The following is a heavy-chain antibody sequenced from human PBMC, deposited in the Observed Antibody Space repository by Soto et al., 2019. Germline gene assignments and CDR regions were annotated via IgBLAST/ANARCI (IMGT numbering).Heavy chain of an antibody. J-gene: IGHJ5*02. CDR1: GGTFSSYA. CDR2: IITIFGTA. D-gene: IGHD3-22*01. Sequence: QVQLVQSGAEVKKPGSSVKVSCTASGGTFSSYAISWVRQAPGQGLEWMGGIITIFGTANYAQKFQGRVTITADESTSTAYMELSSLRSEDTAVYYCARLSRYYDSSGYYYRGRFDPWGQGTLVTVSS. V-gene: IGHV1-69*12. CDR3: ARLSRYYDSSGYYYRGRFDP.